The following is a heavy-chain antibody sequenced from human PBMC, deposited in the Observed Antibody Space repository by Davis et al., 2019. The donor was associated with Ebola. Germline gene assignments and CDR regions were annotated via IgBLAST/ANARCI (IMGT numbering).Heavy chain of an antibody. CDR3: TTRTAVTDVHAFDV. Sequence: PGGSLRLSCAASAFTFSKAWLSWVRQAPGKGLEWAGRIKSKTDRGTIDYAAPVKGRFTITRDDSKNTLFLQMDSLKTEDTAVYHCTTRTAVTDVHAFDVWGQGTMVAVSP. V-gene: IGHV3-15*01. CDR1: AFTFSKAW. J-gene: IGHJ3*01. CDR2: IKSKTDRGTI. D-gene: IGHD6-19*01.